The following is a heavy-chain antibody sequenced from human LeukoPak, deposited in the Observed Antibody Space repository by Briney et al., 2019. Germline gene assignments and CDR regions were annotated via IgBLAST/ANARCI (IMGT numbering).Heavy chain of an antibody. CDR2: ISYSGST. CDR1: GGSITSYY. J-gene: IGHJ5*02. V-gene: IGHV4-59*12. CDR3: ARVRVVSRWFDP. Sequence: SETLSLTCTVSGGSITSYYWSWIRQPPGKGLEFIGYISYSGSTNYNPSLKSRVTISIDTSKSQFSLKLSSVTAADTAVYYCARVRVVSRWFDPWGQGTLVTVSS. D-gene: IGHD2-15*01.